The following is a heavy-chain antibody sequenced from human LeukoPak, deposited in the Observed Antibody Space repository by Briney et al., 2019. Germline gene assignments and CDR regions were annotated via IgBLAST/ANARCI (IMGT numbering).Heavy chain of an antibody. CDR2: IRYDGSNK. V-gene: IGHV3-30*02. D-gene: IGHD1-26*01. CDR3: AREFPIVGATRGVNAFDI. CDR1: GFTFSSYG. J-gene: IGHJ3*02. Sequence: GGSLRLSCAASGFTFSSYGMHWVRQAPGKGREWVAFIRYDGSNKYYADSVKGRFTISRDNSKNTLYLQMNSLRAEDTAVYYCAREFPIVGATRGVNAFDIWGQGTMVTVSS.